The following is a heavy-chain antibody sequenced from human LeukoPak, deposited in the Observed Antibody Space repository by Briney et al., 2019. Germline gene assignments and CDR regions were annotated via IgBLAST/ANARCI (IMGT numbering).Heavy chain of an antibody. Sequence: ASVKVSCKASGYTFTSYGISWVRQAPGQGLEWMGWISAYNGNINYAQKLQGRVTMTTDTSTSTAYMELRSLRSDDTAVYYCARVSSGWGGFHYGMDVWGQGTTVTVSS. CDR3: ARVSSGWGGFHYGMDV. J-gene: IGHJ6*02. CDR1: GYTFTSYG. V-gene: IGHV1-18*01. D-gene: IGHD6-19*01. CDR2: ISAYNGNI.